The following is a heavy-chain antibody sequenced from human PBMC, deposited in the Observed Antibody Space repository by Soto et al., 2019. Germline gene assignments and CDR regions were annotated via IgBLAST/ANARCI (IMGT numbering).Heavy chain of an antibody. D-gene: IGHD6-19*01. CDR2: IDPSDSYT. J-gene: IGHJ4*02. Sequence: PGESLKISCKGSGYSFTSYWISWVRQMPGKGLEWMGRIDPSDSYTNYSPSFQGHVTISADKSISTAYLQWSSLKASDTAMYYCASRLLNGWGGWYDISERDVYYFDYWGQGTLVTVSS. V-gene: IGHV5-10-1*01. CDR1: GYSFTSYW. CDR3: ASRLLNGWGGWYDISERDVYYFDY.